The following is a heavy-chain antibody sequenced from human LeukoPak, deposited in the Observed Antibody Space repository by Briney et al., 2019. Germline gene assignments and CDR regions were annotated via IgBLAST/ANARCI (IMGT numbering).Heavy chain of an antibody. CDR3: ARLRGGSYYGSDAFDI. Sequence: GESLKISCKGSGYSFTYYWIGWVRQMPGKGLEWMGIIYPGDSDTRYRPSFQGQVTISVDKSISTAYLQWSSLKASDTAMYYCARLRGGSYYGSDAFDIWGLGTLVTVSS. CDR2: IYPGDSDT. D-gene: IGHD1-26*01. CDR1: GYSFTYYW. J-gene: IGHJ3*02. V-gene: IGHV5-51*01.